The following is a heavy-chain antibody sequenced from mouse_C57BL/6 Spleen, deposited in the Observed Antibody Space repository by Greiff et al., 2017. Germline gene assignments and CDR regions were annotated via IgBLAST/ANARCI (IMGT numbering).Heavy chain of an antibody. Sequence: VMLVESGPGLVAPSQSLSITCTVSGFSLTSYGVSWVRQPPGKGLEWLGVIWGDGSTNYHSALISRLSISKDNSKSQVFLKLNSLQTDDTATYYCAAKTLGVGRGYFDVWGTGTTVTVSS. CDR2: IWGDGST. CDR1: GFSLTSYG. D-gene: IGHD4-1*01. V-gene: IGHV2-3*01. J-gene: IGHJ1*03. CDR3: AAKTLGVGRGYFDV.